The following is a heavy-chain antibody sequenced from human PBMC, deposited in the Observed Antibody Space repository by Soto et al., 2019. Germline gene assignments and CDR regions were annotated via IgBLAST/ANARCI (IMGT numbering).Heavy chain of an antibody. CDR3: ARRSIRFLEWRNHYGMDV. D-gene: IGHD3-3*01. Sequence: SETLSLTCAVYGGSFSGYYWSWIRQPPGKGLEWIGEINHSGSTNYNPSLKSRVTISVDTSKNQFSLKLSSVTAADTAVYYCARRSIRFLEWRNHYGMDVWGQGTTVTVSS. J-gene: IGHJ6*02. CDR2: INHSGST. V-gene: IGHV4-34*01. CDR1: GGSFSGYY.